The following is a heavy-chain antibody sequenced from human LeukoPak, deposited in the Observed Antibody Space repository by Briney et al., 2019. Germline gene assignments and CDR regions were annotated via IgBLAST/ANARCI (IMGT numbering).Heavy chain of an antibody. D-gene: IGHD4-17*01. CDR2: INPSSGST. V-gene: IGHV1-46*01. Sequence: ASVKVSCKASGYTFTSYFMHWVRQAPGQGLEWMGIINPSSGSTSYAQKFQGRVTMTRDMSTSTVYMELSSLRSEDTAVYYCARDVTVTTPYYYYYMDVWGKGTTVTVSS. J-gene: IGHJ6*03. CDR1: GYTFTSYF. CDR3: ARDVTVTTPYYYYYMDV.